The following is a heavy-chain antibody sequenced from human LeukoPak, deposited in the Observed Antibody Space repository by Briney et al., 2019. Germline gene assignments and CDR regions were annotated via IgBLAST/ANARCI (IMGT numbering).Heavy chain of an antibody. D-gene: IGHD1-1*01. CDR3: ANFFFDY. CDR1: GVTVSTNY. Sequence: GGSQRLACAASGVTVSTNYMSWVRQAPGKGLEWVSVLYSSGSTYYAESVKGRFTISRDTSKNTLYLQMNSLRVEDTAVYFCANFFFDYWGQGTLLTVSS. J-gene: IGHJ4*02. CDR2: LYSSGST. V-gene: IGHV3-66*01.